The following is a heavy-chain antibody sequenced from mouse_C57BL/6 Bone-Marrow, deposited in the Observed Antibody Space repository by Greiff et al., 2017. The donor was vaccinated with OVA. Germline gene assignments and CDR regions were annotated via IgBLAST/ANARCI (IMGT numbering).Heavy chain of an antibody. J-gene: IGHJ4*01. CDR2: ISSGSSTI. CDR3: AMTGGSSPYYYAMDY. Sequence: EVKVVESGGGLVKPGGSLKLSCAASGFTFSDYGMHWVRQAPEKGLEWVAYISSGSSTIYYADTVKGRFTISRDNAKNTLFLQMTSLRSEDTAMYYCAMTGGSSPYYYAMDYWGQGTSVTVSS. V-gene: IGHV5-17*01. D-gene: IGHD1-1*01. CDR1: GFTFSDYG.